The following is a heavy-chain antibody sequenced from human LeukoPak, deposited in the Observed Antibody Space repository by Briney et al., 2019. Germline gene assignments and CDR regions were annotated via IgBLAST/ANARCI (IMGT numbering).Heavy chain of an antibody. D-gene: IGHD6-13*01. J-gene: IGHJ4*02. CDR3: ARGGVAAAGGLFDY. CDR1: GGTFSSYA. V-gene: IGHV1-69*05. CDR2: IIPTFGTA. Sequence: ASVKVSCKASGGTFSSYAISWVRQAPGQGLEWMGGIIPTFGTANYAQKFQGRVTITTDESTSTAYMELSSLRSEGTAVYYCARGGVAAAGGLFDYWGQGTLVTVSS.